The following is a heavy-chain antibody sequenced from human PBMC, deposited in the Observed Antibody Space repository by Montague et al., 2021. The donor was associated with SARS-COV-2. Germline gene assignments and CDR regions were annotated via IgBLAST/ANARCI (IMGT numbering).Heavy chain of an antibody. CDR2: IYYSGST. CDR1: GGSITSYY. Sequence: SETLSLTCTVSGGSITSYYWSWIRQPPGKGLEYIGYIYYSGSTNYNPSLKSRVTMSVDTSKTQFSLKLSSVTAADTAVYYCARGDGHYYGSGTYPYYWGQGTLVTVSS. D-gene: IGHD3-10*01. V-gene: IGHV4-59*01. J-gene: IGHJ4*02. CDR3: ARGDGHYYGSGTYPYY.